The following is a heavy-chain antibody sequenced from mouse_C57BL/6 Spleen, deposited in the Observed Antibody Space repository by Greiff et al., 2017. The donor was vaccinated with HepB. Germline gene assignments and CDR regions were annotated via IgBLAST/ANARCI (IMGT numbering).Heavy chain of an antibody. V-gene: IGHV6-6*01. CDR2: IRNKANNHAT. CDR1: GFTFSDAW. Sequence: DVMLVESGGGLVQPGGSMKLSCAASGFTFSDAWMDWVRQSPEKGLEWVAEIRNKANNHATYYAESVKGRFTISRDDSKSSVYLQMNSLRAEDTGIYYCTRNWDVAYFDYWGQGTTLTVSS. J-gene: IGHJ2*01. D-gene: IGHD4-1*01. CDR3: TRNWDVAYFDY.